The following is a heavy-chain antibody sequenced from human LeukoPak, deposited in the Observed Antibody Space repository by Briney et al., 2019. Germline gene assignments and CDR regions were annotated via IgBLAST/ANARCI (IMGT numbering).Heavy chain of an antibody. Sequence: GGSLRLSCAASGFTFSSYSMNWVRQAPGKGLEWGSYISGSSSTIYYADSVKGRFTISRDNGKNTLYLQMNSLRAEGTAVYYCARGSTYYDSSGQVPFDYWGQGTLVTVSS. CDR1: GFTFSSYS. J-gene: IGHJ4*02. CDR2: ISGSSSTI. CDR3: ARGSTYYDSSGQVPFDY. D-gene: IGHD3-22*01. V-gene: IGHV3-48*01.